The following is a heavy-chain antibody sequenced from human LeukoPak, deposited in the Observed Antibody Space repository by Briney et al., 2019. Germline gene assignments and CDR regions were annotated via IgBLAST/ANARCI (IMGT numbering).Heavy chain of an antibody. CDR3: TTVLSSNRYNLCDY. D-gene: IGHD6-13*01. J-gene: IGHJ4*02. CDR1: GDSVSSKSAS. V-gene: IGHV6-1*01. Sequence: SQTLSLTCAISGDSVSSKSASWNWIRQSPSRGLEWLGRTYYRSKWYNEYAVSVKGRITINPDTSKNQFYQQLNSVTPEDTAVYYCTTVLSSNRYNLCDYWGQGTLVTVSS. CDR2: TYYRSKWYN.